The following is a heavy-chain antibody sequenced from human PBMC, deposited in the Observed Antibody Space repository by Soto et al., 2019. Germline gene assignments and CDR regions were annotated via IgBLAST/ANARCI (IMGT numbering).Heavy chain of an antibody. Sequence: ASVTVSCKASGYTFPSYGISWVRQAPGQGLEWMGWISAYNGNTNYAQKLQGRVTMTTDTSTSTAYMELRSLRSDDMAVYYCAGDGYCSSTSCYSDYWGQGTLVTVS. CDR2: ISAYNGNT. CDR3: AGDGYCSSTSCYSDY. V-gene: IGHV1-18*03. CDR1: GYTFPSYG. D-gene: IGHD2-2*02. J-gene: IGHJ4*02.